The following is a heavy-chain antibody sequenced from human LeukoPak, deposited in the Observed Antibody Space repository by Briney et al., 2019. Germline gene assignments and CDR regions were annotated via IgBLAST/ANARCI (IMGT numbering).Heavy chain of an antibody. D-gene: IGHD6-19*01. CDR3: PKEYSSGWHDAFDI. J-gene: IGHJ3*02. CDR2: ISSSSSTI. Sequence: PGGSLRLSCAASGFTFSSYSMNSVRQAPGKGLEWVSYISSSSSTIYYADSVKGRFTISRDNAKISLYLQMNSLRAEDTAVYYCPKEYSSGWHDAFDIWGQGTMVTVSS. V-gene: IGHV3-48*01. CDR1: GFTFSSYS.